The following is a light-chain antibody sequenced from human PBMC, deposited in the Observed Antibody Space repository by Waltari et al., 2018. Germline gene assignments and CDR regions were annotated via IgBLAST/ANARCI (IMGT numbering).Light chain of an antibody. Sequence: QSALTQSASVSGSPGPSITISCTGTSSDVGSYNLVSWYQQHPGKAPKLMIYEVSKRPSGVSNRFSGSKSGNTASLTISGLQAEDEADYYCCSYAGSSTRVVFGGGTKLTVL. J-gene: IGLJ2*01. CDR1: SSDVGSYNL. CDR3: CSYAGSSTRVV. CDR2: EVS. V-gene: IGLV2-23*02.